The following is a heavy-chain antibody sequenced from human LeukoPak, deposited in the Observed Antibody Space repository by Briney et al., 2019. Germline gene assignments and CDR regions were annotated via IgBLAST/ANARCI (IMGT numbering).Heavy chain of an antibody. CDR2: ISASGDTT. CDR3: AKDRGSSWQTQYAFDY. V-gene: IGHV3-23*01. CDR1: GFTFSSYA. D-gene: IGHD6-13*01. Sequence: GGSLRLSCADSGFTFSSYAMSWVRQAPGKGLEWVSSISASGDTTYYADSVKGRFTISRDNSKNTLYLQMNSLRAEDTAVYYCAKDRGSSWQTQYAFDYWGQGTLVTVSS. J-gene: IGHJ4*02.